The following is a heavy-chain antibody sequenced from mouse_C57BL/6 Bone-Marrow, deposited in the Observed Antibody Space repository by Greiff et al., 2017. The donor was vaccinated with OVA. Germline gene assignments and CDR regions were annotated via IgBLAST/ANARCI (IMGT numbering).Heavy chain of an antibody. D-gene: IGHD1-1*01. CDR2: IYPSDSET. CDR1: GYTFTSYW. CDR3: ASITTVVEGGY. Sequence: QVQLQQPGAELVRPGSSVKLSCKASGYTFTSYWMDWVKQRPGQGLEWIGNIYPSDSETHYNQKFKDKATLTVDKSSSTAYMQLSSLTSEDSAVYYCASITTVVEGGYWGQGTTLTVSS. V-gene: IGHV1-61*01. J-gene: IGHJ2*01.